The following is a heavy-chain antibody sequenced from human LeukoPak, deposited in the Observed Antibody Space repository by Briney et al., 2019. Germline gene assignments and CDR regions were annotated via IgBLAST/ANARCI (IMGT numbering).Heavy chain of an antibody. J-gene: IGHJ3*02. V-gene: IGHV1-69*13. CDR3: AVESGSYSSAFDI. CDR2: IIPIFGTA. Sequence: SVRVSCKASGGTFSSYAISWVRQAPGQGLEWMGGIIPIFGTANYAQKFQGRVTITADESTSTAYMELSSLRSEDTAVYYCAVESGSYSSAFDIWGQGTMVTVSS. CDR1: GGTFSSYA. D-gene: IGHD1-26*01.